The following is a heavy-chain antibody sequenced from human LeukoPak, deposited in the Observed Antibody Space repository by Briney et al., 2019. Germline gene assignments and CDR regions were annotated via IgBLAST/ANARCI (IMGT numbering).Heavy chain of an antibody. CDR2: ISSSSSYI. Sequence: GGSLRLSCEASGFNFRSYGMNWVRQAPGKGLEWVSSISSSSSYIYYADSVKGRFTISRDNAKNSLYLQMNSLRAEDTAVYYCARLRGYCSGGSCSGAFDIWGQGTMVTVSS. V-gene: IGHV3-21*01. D-gene: IGHD2-15*01. J-gene: IGHJ3*02. CDR1: GFNFRSYG. CDR3: ARLRGYCSGGSCSGAFDI.